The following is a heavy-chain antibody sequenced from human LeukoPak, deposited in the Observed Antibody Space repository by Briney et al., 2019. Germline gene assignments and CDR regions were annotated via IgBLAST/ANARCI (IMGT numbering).Heavy chain of an antibody. Sequence: PGGTLRLSCAASGFTFSSYGMHWVRQAPGKGLEWVAVISYDGSNKYYADFVKGRFTISRDNSKNTVYLQMNSLRAEDTAVYYCARERVEYQLLSKRGVYYFDYWGQGTLVTVSS. CDR2: ISYDGSNK. V-gene: IGHV3-30*03. CDR3: ARERVEYQLLSKRGVYYFDY. CDR1: GFTFSSYG. J-gene: IGHJ4*02. D-gene: IGHD2-2*01.